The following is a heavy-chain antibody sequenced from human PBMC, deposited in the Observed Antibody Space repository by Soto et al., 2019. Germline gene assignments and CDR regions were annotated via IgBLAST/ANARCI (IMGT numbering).Heavy chain of an antibody. CDR2: IIPIDGTA. CDR1: RGTFSSYA. J-gene: IGHJ5*02. V-gene: IGHV1-69*05. Sequence: SVKVSCKASRGTFSSYAIRWLRQAPGQGLEWMGGIIPIDGTAKYAQKFQGRVTITRDKSASTAYMELSSLRSEDTAVYYCVRRHVSATGSDWFDPWGQGTLVTVSS. D-gene: IGHD6-13*01. CDR3: VRRHVSATGSDWFDP.